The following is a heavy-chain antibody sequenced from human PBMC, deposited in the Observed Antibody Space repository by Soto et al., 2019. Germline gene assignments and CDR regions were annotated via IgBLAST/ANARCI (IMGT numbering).Heavy chain of an antibody. CDR1: GFTFSSYS. J-gene: IGHJ4*02. Sequence: SGGSLIRSWAASGFTFSSYSMNWVRQAPGKGLEWVSSIISGSSCIYYPDSVKGRSPIPRENAKNSLYLQMNSLRAEDTVVYYCARGPLDNYDSSGYEIDSWGQGTLVTVSS. CDR3: ARGPLDNYDSSGYEIDS. D-gene: IGHD3-22*01. V-gene: IGHV3-21*01. CDR2: IISGSSCI.